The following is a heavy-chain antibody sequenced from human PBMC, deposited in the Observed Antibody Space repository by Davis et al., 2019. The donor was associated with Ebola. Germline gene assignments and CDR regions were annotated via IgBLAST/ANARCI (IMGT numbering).Heavy chain of an antibody. J-gene: IGHJ6*03. V-gene: IGHV4-61*09. D-gene: IGHD3-10*01. CDR3: VRDYGRGWSSFYYYMDV. CDR2: VFTNGNT. CDR1: GDSISSAYFA. Sequence: SLRLSCTVSGDSISSAYFAWSWVRQPAGKGLEWVGHVFTNGNTKYNPSLESRLTISRDNAKISLYLQMNGLRAEDTAVYYCVRDYGRGWSSFYYYMDVWGKGTTVTVSS.